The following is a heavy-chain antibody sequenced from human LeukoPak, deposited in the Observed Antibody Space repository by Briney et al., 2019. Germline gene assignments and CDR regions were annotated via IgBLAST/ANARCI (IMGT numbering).Heavy chain of an antibody. CDR2: ISGRGGST. D-gene: IGHD3-22*01. CDR1: GFTFSSYA. CDR3: AEPEGGYYDIRPD. J-gene: IGHJ4*02. Sequence: GGSLRLSCAASGFTFSSYAMSWVRQAPGKGLEWVSAISGRGGSTYYADSVKGRFTISRDNSKNTLYLQMNSLRAEDTAVYYCAEPEGGYYDIRPDWGQGTLVTVSS. V-gene: IGHV3-23*01.